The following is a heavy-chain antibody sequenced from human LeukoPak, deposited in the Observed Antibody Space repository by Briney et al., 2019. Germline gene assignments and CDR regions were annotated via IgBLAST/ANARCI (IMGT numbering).Heavy chain of an antibody. Sequence: GGSPRLSCAASGFTFSSYWMSWVRQAPGKGLEWVANIKQDGSEKYYVDSVKGRFTISRDNAKDSLYLQMNSLRAEDTAVYYCARVPIRWLQFDYWGQGTLVTVSS. D-gene: IGHD5-24*01. CDR2: IKQDGSEK. CDR1: GFTFSSYW. V-gene: IGHV3-7*01. J-gene: IGHJ4*02. CDR3: ARVPIRWLQFDY.